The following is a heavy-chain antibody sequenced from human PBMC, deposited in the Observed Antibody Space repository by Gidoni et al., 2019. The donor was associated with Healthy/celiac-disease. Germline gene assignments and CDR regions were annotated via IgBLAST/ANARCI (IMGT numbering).Heavy chain of an antibody. CDR2: MWCSGGST. Sequence: EVQLLESGGGLVQPGGSLRLSCAASGFTFSSYAISWVLQAPGKGLGGVLAMWCSGGSTYYADSVKGRFTISRDNSKNTLYLQMNSLRAEDTAVYYCARHSSSWYSFYFDYWGQGTLVTVSS. CDR3: ARHSSSWYSFYFDY. V-gene: IGHV3-23*01. J-gene: IGHJ4*02. D-gene: IGHD6-13*01. CDR1: GFTFSSYA.